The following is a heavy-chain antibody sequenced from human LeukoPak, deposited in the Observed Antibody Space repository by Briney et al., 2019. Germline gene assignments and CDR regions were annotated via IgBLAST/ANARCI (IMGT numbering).Heavy chain of an antibody. CDR1: GYTFTSYD. J-gene: IGHJ4*02. CDR2: MNPNSGNT. Sequence: ASVKVSCKASGYTFTSYDINWVRQATGQGLEWMGWMNPNSGNTGYAQKFQGRVTITRNTSISTAYMELSSLRSEDTAVYYCARVWELLYYFDYWGQGTLVTVSS. D-gene: IGHD1-26*01. V-gene: IGHV1-8*03. CDR3: ARVWELLYYFDY.